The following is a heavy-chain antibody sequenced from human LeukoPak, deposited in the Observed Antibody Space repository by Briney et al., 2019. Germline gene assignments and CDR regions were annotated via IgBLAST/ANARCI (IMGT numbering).Heavy chain of an antibody. CDR3: ARERSDWFDP. CDR1: GGSISSYY. J-gene: IGHJ5*02. Sequence: PSETLSHTCTVSGGSISSYYWSWIRQPPGKGLEWIGYIYYSGSTNYNPSLKSRVTISVDTSKNQFSLKLSSVTAADTAVYYCARERSDWFDPWGQGTLVTVSS. CDR2: IYYSGST. V-gene: IGHV4-59*01.